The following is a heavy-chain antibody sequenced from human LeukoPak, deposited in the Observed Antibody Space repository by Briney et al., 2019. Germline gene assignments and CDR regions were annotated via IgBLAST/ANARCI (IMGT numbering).Heavy chain of an antibody. D-gene: IGHD4-17*01. CDR2: ICYSGST. J-gene: IGHJ6*02. CDR1: GDSISSGDFH. CDR3: ARGTVTTFGNYGMDV. Sequence: PSQTLSLTCTVSGDSISSGDFHWSWIRQPPGKGLTWIGYICYSGSTYYNPSLKSRVTISVDTSKRQLSLKLSSVTAADTAVYYCARGTVTTFGNYGMDVWGQGTTVTVSS. V-gene: IGHV4-30-4*01.